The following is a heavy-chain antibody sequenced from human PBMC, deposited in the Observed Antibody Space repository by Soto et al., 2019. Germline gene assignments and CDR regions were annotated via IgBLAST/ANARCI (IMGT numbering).Heavy chain of an antibody. V-gene: IGHV3-48*01. D-gene: IGHD3-3*01. CDR3: ARDYNDFWSGHLDY. Sequence: PGGSLRLSCAASGFSFSDYSMNWVRQAPGRGLEWVSYISSSSFTIHYADPVEGRFAISRDNAKNSLYLQMNSLRAEDTAVYYCARDYNDFWSGHLDYWGQGALVTVSS. CDR2: ISSSSFTI. J-gene: IGHJ4*02. CDR1: GFSFSDYS.